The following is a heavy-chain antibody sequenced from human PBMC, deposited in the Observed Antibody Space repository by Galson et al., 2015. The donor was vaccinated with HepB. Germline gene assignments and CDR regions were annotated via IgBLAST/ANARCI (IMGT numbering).Heavy chain of an antibody. Sequence: SVKVSCKASGYIFTNYAISWVRQAPGQGLEYMGWISTYNGYTNYAQNLQGRVTITADKSTSTAYMELSSLRSEDTAVYYCATDLVSAAPRAGFDYWGQGTLVTVSS. CDR1: GYIFTNYA. CDR3: ATDLVSAAPRAGFDY. CDR2: ISTYNGYT. J-gene: IGHJ4*02. D-gene: IGHD5/OR15-5a*01. V-gene: IGHV1-18*01.